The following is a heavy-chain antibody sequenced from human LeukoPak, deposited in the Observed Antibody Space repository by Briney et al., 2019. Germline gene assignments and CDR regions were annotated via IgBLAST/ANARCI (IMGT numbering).Heavy chain of an antibody. V-gene: IGHV1-18*01. J-gene: IGHJ6*02. CDR1: GYTFTRYG. D-gene: IGHD2-2*01. Sequence: ATVKLSCKTSGYTFTRYGISWVRQAPGQGLEWMGWISIYNGDTNYAQNLQGRVTMTTDTSTSTAYMELRSLTFDDTAVYYCARGSLAHQPQYYYYSYGMDVWGQGTTVTVSS. CDR3: ARGSLAHQPQYYYYSYGMDV. CDR2: ISIYNGDT.